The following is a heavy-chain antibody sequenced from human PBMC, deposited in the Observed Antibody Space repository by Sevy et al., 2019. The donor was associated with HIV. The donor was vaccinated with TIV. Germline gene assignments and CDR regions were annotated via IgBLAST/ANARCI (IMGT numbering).Heavy chain of an antibody. Sequence: GGSLRLSCAASEFIFSNYWMTWVRQAPGKGLEWVAMIWYDGSSKDYAESVKGRFAISRDNSQNTAFLQMNSLRAEDTGVYYCATNMVHAGAYDSYFNFWGQGSLVTVSS. CDR2: IWYDGSSK. CDR1: EFIFSNYW. V-gene: IGHV3-33*08. J-gene: IGHJ4*02. CDR3: ATNMVHAGAYDSYFNF. D-gene: IGHD3-10*01.